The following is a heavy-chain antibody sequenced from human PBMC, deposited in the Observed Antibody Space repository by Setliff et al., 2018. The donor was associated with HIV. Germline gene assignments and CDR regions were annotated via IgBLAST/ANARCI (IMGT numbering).Heavy chain of an antibody. Sequence: GESLKISCKDSGDKYSNYWLGWVRQMPGEGLEWIGVIYPSDSDTRYSPSFKGQVTISADKSISTAYLQWSSLRASDTAIYYCARQGTEPRMTTLTGLDSWGQGTLVTVSS. CDR2: IYPSDSDT. V-gene: IGHV5-51*01. CDR1: GDKYSNYW. J-gene: IGHJ4*02. D-gene: IGHD7-27*01. CDR3: ARQGTEPRMTTLTGLDS.